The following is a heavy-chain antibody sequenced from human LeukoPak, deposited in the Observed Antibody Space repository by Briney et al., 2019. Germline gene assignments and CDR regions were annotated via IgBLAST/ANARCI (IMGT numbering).Heavy chain of an antibody. CDR2: IYYSGST. D-gene: IGHD6-19*01. CDR1: GGSISSSSYY. V-gene: IGHV4-39*01. CDR3: ARMAVADY. Sequence: SETLSLTCTVSGGSISSSSYYWGWIRQPPGKGLEWSGSIYYSGSTYYNPSLKSRVTISVDTSKNQFSLKLSSVTAADTAVYYCARMAVADYWGQGTLVTVSS. J-gene: IGHJ4*02.